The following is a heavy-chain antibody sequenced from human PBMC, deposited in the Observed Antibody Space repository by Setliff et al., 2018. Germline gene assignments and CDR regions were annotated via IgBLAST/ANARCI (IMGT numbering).Heavy chain of an antibody. J-gene: IGHJ6*03. Sequence: SETLSLTCRVSGGSISSGNYYWGLIRQPPGKGLEWVATTYYSGSTYSNPSLKSRLIISVDAPDNQFSVELSSATAADTAVYYCARHKSNGSGSYPSLYMDVWGKGIMVTVSS. CDR1: GGSISSGNYY. D-gene: IGHD3-10*01. CDR3: ARHKSNGSGSYPSLYMDV. V-gene: IGHV4-39*01. CDR2: TYYSGST.